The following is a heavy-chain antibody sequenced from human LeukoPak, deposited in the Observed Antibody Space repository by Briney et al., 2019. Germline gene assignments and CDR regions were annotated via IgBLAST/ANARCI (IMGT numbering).Heavy chain of an antibody. CDR1: GGSISSGGYY. D-gene: IGHD3-9*01. Sequence: SQTLSLTCTVSGGSISSGGYYWSWIRQPPGKGLEWIGYIYHSGSTYYNPSLKSRVTISVDTSKNQFSLKLSSVTAADTAVYYCARVDYDILTGYYTHWFDPWGQGTLVTVSS. CDR2: IYHSGST. V-gene: IGHV4-30-2*01. J-gene: IGHJ5*02. CDR3: ARVDYDILTGYYTHWFDP.